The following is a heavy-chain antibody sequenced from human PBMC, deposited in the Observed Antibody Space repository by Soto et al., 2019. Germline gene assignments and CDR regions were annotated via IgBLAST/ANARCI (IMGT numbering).Heavy chain of an antibody. D-gene: IGHD3-3*01. V-gene: IGHV4-30-4*01. CDR3: ARVEVTIFGVATNNWFDP. CDR1: GGSISSGDYY. CDR2: IYYSGST. Sequence: QVQLQESGPGLVKPSQTLSLTCTVSGGSISSGDYYWSWIRQPPGKGLEWIGYIYYSGSTYYNPSLKCRVTISVDTSKDQFSLKRSSVTAAHTAVYYCARVEVTIFGVATNNWFDPWGQGTLVTVSS. J-gene: IGHJ5*02.